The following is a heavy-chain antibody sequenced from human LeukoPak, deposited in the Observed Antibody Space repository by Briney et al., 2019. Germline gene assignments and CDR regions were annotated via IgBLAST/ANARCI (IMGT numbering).Heavy chain of an antibody. CDR1: GFTFSSYG. D-gene: IGHD3-16*02. CDR2: IRYDGSNK. J-gene: IGHJ4*02. V-gene: IGHV3-33*01. Sequence: PGRSLRLSCAASGFTFSSYGMHWVRQAPGKGLEWVAFIRYDGSNKYYADSVKGRFTISRDNSKNTLYLQMNSLRAEDTAVYYCAREGGTIEIGEFDYWGQGTLVTVSS. CDR3: AREGGTIEIGEFDY.